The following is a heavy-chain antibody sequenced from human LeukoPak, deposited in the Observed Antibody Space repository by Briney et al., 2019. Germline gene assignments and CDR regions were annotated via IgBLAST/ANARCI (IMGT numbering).Heavy chain of an antibody. D-gene: IGHD3-9*01. CDR1: GGSISSGSYY. CDR2: IYTSGST. J-gene: IGHJ3*02. V-gene: IGHV4-61*02. CDR3: ARIGLRYFDWLANDAFDI. Sequence: PSETLSLTCTVSGGSISSGSYYWSWIRQPAGKGLEWIGRIYTSGSTNYNPSLKSRVTTSVDTSKNQFSLKLSSVTAADTAVYYCARIGLRYFDWLANDAFDIWGQGTMVTVSS.